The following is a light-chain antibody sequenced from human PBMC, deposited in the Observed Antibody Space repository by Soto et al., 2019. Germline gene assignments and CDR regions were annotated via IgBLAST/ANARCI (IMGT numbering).Light chain of an antibody. CDR2: GAS. J-gene: IGKJ2*01. Sequence: EIVSTQSPGTLSLSPGERATLSCRASQSISSSSLAWYQQKPGQAPRLLIYGASNRATGISDRLSGSGYGTYFSLTISRLEPEDFAVYYCLQYDNSPLYTFGQGTKLEIK. V-gene: IGKV3-20*01. CDR1: QSISSSS. CDR3: LQYDNSPLYT.